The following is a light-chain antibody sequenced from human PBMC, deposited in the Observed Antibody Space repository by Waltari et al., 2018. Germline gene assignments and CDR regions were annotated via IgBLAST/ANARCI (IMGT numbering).Light chain of an antibody. Sequence: DIQMTQSPSTLSASVGDRVTITCRASQSISSWLAWYQQKPGKVPKLLIYKASTLQSGVPSMFSGGGSGTEFTLTINSLQADDFATYYCQQHNTYPITLGQGTRLDIK. CDR3: QQHNTYPIT. V-gene: IGKV1-5*03. J-gene: IGKJ5*01. CDR1: QSISSW. CDR2: KAS.